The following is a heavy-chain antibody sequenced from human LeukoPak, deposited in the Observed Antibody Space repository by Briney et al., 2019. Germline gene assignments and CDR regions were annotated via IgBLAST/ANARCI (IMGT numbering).Heavy chain of an antibody. CDR3: ARSRMCSSTSCYNRFDP. Sequence: GGSLRLSCAASGFTFSSYSMNWVRQAPGKGLEWVSSISSSSSYIYYADSVKGRFTISRDNAKNSLYLQMNSLRAEDTAVYYCARSRMCSSTSCYNRFDPWGQGTLVTVSS. J-gene: IGHJ5*02. CDR1: GFTFSSYS. D-gene: IGHD2-2*01. CDR2: ISSSSSYI. V-gene: IGHV3-21*01.